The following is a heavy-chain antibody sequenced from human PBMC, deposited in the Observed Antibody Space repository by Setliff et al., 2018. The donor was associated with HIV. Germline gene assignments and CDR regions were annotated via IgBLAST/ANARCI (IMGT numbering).Heavy chain of an antibody. J-gene: IGHJ4*02. CDR2: IGAVGTPT. CDR3: VTFYGGMTGWVD. CDR1: GFSFSLYA. V-gene: IGHV3-21*04. D-gene: IGHD1-26*01. Sequence: GGSLRLSCAASGFSFSLYAMGWVRQAAGKGLEWVSTIGAVGTPTHYADSVKGRFLISRDNAKNSVYLQMNNLRVEDTALYYCVTFYGGMTGWVDWGKGALVTVSS.